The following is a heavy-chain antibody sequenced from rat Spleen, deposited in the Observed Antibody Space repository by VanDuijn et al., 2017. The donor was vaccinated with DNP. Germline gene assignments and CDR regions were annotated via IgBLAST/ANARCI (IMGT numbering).Heavy chain of an antibody. CDR1: GFNFNDYW. Sequence: EVKLVESGGGLVQPGRSLKLSCAASGFNFNDYWMGWVRQAPTKGLEWVASISYDGGSAYYRDSVKGRFTISRDNAKSTLYLQMDSLKSEDTATYYCATARFNYWGQGVMVTVSS. J-gene: IGHJ2*01. CDR2: ISYDGGSA. CDR3: ATARFNY. D-gene: IGHD1-4*01. V-gene: IGHV5-20*01.